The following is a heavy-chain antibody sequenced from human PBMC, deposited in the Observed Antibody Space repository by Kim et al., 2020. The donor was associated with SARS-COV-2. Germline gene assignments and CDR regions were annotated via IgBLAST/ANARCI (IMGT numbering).Heavy chain of an antibody. V-gene: IGHV4-30-2*04. Sequence: KSRVTISVDTSKNQFSLKLSSVTAADTAVYYCARDVWGGSYFPALNAFDIWGQGTMVTVSS. J-gene: IGHJ3*02. CDR3: ARDVWGGSYFPALNAFDI. D-gene: IGHD1-26*01.